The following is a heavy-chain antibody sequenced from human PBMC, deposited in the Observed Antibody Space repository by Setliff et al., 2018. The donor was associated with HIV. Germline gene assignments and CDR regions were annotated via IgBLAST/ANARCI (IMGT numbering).Heavy chain of an antibody. CDR3: ARDAGRWGSYYYFRYMDV. J-gene: IGHJ6*03. D-gene: IGHD3-16*01. Sequence: PGGSLRLSCAASGFSFSTYAVHWVRQAPGKGLEWVAVASDDGKNIYYADSVKGRFTVSRDNYRNTVFLQMNSLRMEDTAVFYCARDAGRWGSYYYFRYMDVWGKGTTVTVSS. CDR1: GFSFSTYA. V-gene: IGHV3-33*05. CDR2: ASDDGKNI.